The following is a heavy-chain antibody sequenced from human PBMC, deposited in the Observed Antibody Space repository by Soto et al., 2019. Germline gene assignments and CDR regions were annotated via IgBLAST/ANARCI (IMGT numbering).Heavy chain of an antibody. D-gene: IGHD2-21*02. Sequence: QVQLVQSGAEVKKPGASVKVSCKASGYTFTSYYLHWVRQAPGQGLEWMGIINPTGGSTSYAQKFQGRVTMTRDTSTSTIYMELSSLRFEDTAVYYCARDLAVTHAAYGMDVWGQGTTVTVS. CDR1: GYTFTSYY. J-gene: IGHJ6*02. CDR2: INPTGGST. V-gene: IGHV1-46*01. CDR3: ARDLAVTHAAYGMDV.